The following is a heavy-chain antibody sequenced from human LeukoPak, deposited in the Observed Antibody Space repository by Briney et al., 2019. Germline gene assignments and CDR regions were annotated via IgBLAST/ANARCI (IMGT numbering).Heavy chain of an antibody. CDR3: ARDGQAMIVPNWLDP. CDR2: ISPYNGNT. V-gene: IGHV1-18*01. Sequence: ASVKVSCKASGYSFTIYGISWVRQAPGQGLEWMGWISPYNGNTNYAQKLQGRVTMTTDTSTRTTYMELRSLKSDDTAVYYCARDGQAMIVPNWLDPWGQGTLVIVSS. CDR1: GYSFTIYG. D-gene: IGHD3-22*01. J-gene: IGHJ5*02.